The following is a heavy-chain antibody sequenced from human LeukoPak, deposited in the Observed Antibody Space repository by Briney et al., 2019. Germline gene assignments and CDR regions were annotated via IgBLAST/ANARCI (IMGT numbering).Heavy chain of an antibody. J-gene: IGHJ4*02. CDR1: GGSISSGGYY. V-gene: IGHV4-30-2*01. D-gene: IGHD6-19*01. CDR3: ATADIAVAGKD. CDR2: IYHSGST. Sequence: SETLSLTCTVSGGSISSGGYYWSWIRQPPGKGLEWIGYIYHSGSTYYNPSLKSRVTISVDRSKNQFSLKLSSVTAADTAVYYCATADIAVAGKDWGQGTLVTVSS.